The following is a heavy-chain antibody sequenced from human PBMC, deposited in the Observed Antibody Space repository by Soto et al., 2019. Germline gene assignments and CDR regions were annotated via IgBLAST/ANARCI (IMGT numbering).Heavy chain of an antibody. CDR1: GFTFGDYA. D-gene: IGHD3-3*01. J-gene: IGHJ6*02. V-gene: IGHV3-49*04. Sequence: GGSLRLSCRASGFTFGDYAMKWVRQARGKGLEWVGFIRSKAYGGTTEYAASVKGRFTISRDDSKSIAYLQMNSLKTEDTAKYYCARQGYHDLWSGYPAPDYGMDVWGQGTTVTV. CDR2: IRSKAYGGTT. CDR3: ARQGYHDLWSGYPAPDYGMDV.